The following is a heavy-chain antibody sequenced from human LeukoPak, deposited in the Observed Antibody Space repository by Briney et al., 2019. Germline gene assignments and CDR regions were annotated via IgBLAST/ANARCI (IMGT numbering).Heavy chain of an antibody. D-gene: IGHD3-10*01. CDR2: IYNSGST. CDR1: GGSISSYY. Sequence: SETLSLTCTVSGGSISSYYWSWIRQPPGKGLEWIAYIYNSGSTNYNPSLKSRVTISLDTSKNQFSLKLRSVTAADTAVYYCARGAYGSGSRYFDYWGQGTLVTVSS. J-gene: IGHJ4*02. CDR3: ARGAYGSGSRYFDY. V-gene: IGHV4-59*08.